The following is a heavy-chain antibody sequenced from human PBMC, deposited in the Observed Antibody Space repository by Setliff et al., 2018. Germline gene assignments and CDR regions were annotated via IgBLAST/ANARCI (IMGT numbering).Heavy chain of an antibody. Sequence: NPSETLSLTCTVSGGSISSYYWSWIRQPAGKGLEWIGRMYTSETTNYNPSLKSRVTMSVDTSKNQFSLKLSSVTAADTAVYYCAKEASSGWYFDYWGQGTLVTVSS. V-gene: IGHV4-4*07. CDR2: MYTSETT. CDR1: GGSISSYY. D-gene: IGHD6-19*01. CDR3: AKEASSGWYFDY. J-gene: IGHJ4*02.